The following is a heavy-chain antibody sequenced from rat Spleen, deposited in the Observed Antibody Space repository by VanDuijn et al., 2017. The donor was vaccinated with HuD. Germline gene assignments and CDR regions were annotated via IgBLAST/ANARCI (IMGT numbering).Heavy chain of an antibody. CDR3: ARHLREASGVMDV. CDR2: IWAGGGT. Sequence: QVQLKESGPGLVQPSQTLSLTCTVSGFSLTSYHVSWVRQPPGKSLAWMGIIWAGGGTNHNSAVQSRLSISRDTSKSQVFLKMNSLQPEDTGTYYCARHLREASGVMDVWGQGASVTVSS. D-gene: IGHD4-3*01. CDR1: GFSLTSYH. J-gene: IGHJ4*01. V-gene: IGHV2-72*01.